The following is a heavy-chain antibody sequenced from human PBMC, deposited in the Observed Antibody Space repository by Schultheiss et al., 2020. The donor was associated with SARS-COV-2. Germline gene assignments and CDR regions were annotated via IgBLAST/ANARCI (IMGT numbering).Heavy chain of an antibody. CDR1: GFTFDDYA. CDR3: VKGDYGDYVGLGGMEV. D-gene: IGHD4-17*01. CDR2: ISGSGGST. J-gene: IGHJ6*02. Sequence: GGSLRLSCAASGFTFDDYAMSWVRQAPGKGLEWVSAISGSGGSTYYAYSVKGRFTISRDNAKNSLYLQMNSLRAEDTAVYYCVKGDYGDYVGLGGMEVWGQGTTVTVSS. V-gene: IGHV3-23*01.